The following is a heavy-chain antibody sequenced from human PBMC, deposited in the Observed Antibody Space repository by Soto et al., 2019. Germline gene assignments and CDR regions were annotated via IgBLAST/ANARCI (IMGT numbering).Heavy chain of an antibody. V-gene: IGHV3-48*02. CDR1: GFSFSAFS. D-gene: IGHD2-2*02. Sequence: GGSLRLSCASSGFSFSAFSMNRVRQAPGKGLEWISYISSTSSTIYYADSVKGRFTVSRDNAKNSLYLQMNSLRDEDTAVYYCAREGGRHCSPTRCYNAFDIWGLGTMVTVSS. J-gene: IGHJ3*02. CDR3: AREGGRHCSPTRCYNAFDI. CDR2: ISSTSSTI.